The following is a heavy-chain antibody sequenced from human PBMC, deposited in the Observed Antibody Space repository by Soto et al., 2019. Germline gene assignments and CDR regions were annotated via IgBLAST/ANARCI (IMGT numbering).Heavy chain of an antibody. V-gene: IGHV4-59*03. Sequence: QVHLQESGPRLVKPSETLSLTCDVSGGSFGDNYWTWIRHFPGKGLEWIGYIYYSGSNNYNPSLKSRVSISVDASNAQFSRQLTSVTAADTALYYCAAGTLGAVWTPLDHWGQGILVTVSS. CDR2: IYYSGSN. CDR1: GGSFGDNY. CDR3: AAGTLGAVWTPLDH. J-gene: IGHJ4*02. D-gene: IGHD3-16*01.